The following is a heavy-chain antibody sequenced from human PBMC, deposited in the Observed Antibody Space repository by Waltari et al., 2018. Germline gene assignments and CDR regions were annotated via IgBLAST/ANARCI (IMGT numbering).Heavy chain of an antibody. CDR3: VRGMVRAVGFDF. Sequence: EVQLVESGGGLVQPGGSLRLSCAASGFSFSNHWFHWVRQAPGKGLVWASCINSDGSATCYADSVKGRFTISRDDAKNTLYLQMNSLRAEDTAVYYCVRGMVRAVGFDFWGQGTLVTVSS. CDR1: GFSFSNHW. D-gene: IGHD1-26*01. CDR2: INSDGSAT. J-gene: IGHJ4*02. V-gene: IGHV3-74*01.